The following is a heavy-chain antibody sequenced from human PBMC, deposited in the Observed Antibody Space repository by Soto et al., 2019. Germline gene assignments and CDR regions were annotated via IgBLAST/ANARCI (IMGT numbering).Heavy chain of an antibody. CDR1: GFSFDYYA. CDR2: ISWNSGSI. V-gene: IGHV3-9*01. D-gene: IGHD1-7*01. Sequence: GGSLRLSCAASGFSFDYYAMHWVRQSPGKGLEWVSGISWNSGSIGYADSVKGRFTISRDNAKNSLYLQMNSLRAEDTALYYCAKDSQAGTTGAADYWGQGTLVTVSS. CDR3: AKDSQAGTTGAADY. J-gene: IGHJ4*02.